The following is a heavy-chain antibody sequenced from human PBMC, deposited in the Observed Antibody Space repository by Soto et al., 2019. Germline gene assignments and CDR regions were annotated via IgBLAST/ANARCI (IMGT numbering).Heavy chain of an antibody. CDR1: RFTFSSYS. Sequence: PSGSLILSCAASRFTFSSYSMNCVRQAPGKGLEWVSSISSSSSYIYYADSVKGRFTISRDNAKNSLYLQMNSLRAEDTAVYYCARDYYYDSSGYYAGFDYWGQGT. J-gene: IGHJ4*02. D-gene: IGHD3-22*01. CDR2: ISSSSSYI. V-gene: IGHV3-21*01. CDR3: ARDYYYDSSGYYAGFDY.